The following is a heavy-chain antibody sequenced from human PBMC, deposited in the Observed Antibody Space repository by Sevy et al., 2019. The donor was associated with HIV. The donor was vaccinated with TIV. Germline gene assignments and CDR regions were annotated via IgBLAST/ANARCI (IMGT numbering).Heavy chain of an antibody. CDR2: ISTYNTMR. V-gene: IGHV1-18*01. J-gene: IGHJ5*02. D-gene: IGHD6-19*01. CDR3: ARSTQVAGRNNWFDP. CDR1: GYTFTTYG. Sequence: ASVKVSCKASGYTFTTYGITWVRQAPGQGLEWMGWISTYNTMRNSAQKLQDRVTMTTDTSTRTSYMELRSLTSDDTAVYYWARSTQVAGRNNWFDPWGQGTLVTVSS.